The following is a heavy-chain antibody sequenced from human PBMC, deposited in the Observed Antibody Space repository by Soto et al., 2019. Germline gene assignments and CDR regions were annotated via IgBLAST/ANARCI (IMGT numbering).Heavy chain of an antibody. CDR2: IYYSGST. J-gene: IGHJ6*03. Sequence: SETLSLTCTVSGGSISSSSYYWGWIRQPPGKGLEWIGSIYYSGSTYYNPSLKSRVTISVDTSKNQFSLKLSSVTAADTAVYYCARQGTMGGYDHRTYYYYYYMDVWGKGTTVTVSS. CDR3: ARQGTMGGYDHRTYYYYYYMDV. V-gene: IGHV4-39*01. CDR1: GGSISSSSYY. D-gene: IGHD5-12*01.